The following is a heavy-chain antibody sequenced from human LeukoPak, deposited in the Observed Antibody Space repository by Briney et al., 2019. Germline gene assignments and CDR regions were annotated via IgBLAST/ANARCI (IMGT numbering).Heavy chain of an antibody. CDR2: IYYSGST. J-gene: IGHJ4*02. Sequence: SETLSLTCTVSGGSISSSSYYWGWIRQPPGKGLEWVGSIYYSGSTYYNPSLKSRVTISVDTSKNQFSLKLSSVTAADTAVYYCARRLHGFPFDYWGQGTLATVSS. V-gene: IGHV4-39*01. CDR1: GGSISSSSYY. D-gene: IGHD5-24*01. CDR3: ARRLHGFPFDY.